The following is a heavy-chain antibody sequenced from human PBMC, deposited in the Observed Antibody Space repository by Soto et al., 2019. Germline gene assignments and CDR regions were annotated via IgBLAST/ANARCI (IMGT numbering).Heavy chain of an antibody. D-gene: IGHD3-10*01. J-gene: IGHJ6*03. CDR1: GFTFSSYS. Sequence: GGSLRLSCAASGFTFSSYSMNWVRQAPGKGLEWVSSISSSSSYIYYADSVKGRFTISRDNAKNSLYLQMNSLRAEDTAVYYCARDLGLRYYGSGKNMDVWGKGTTVTVSS. CDR2: ISSSSSYI. CDR3: ARDLGLRYYGSGKNMDV. V-gene: IGHV3-21*01.